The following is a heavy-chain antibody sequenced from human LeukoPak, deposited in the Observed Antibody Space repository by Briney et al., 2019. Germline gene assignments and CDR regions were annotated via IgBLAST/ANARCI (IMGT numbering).Heavy chain of an antibody. Sequence: GGSLRLSCAASGFIFSNYAMHWVRQAPAGKGLEWVAVISYDGVNQYYANSVKGRFTVSRDNSNNTLYLQMDSLRVDDTAVYYCVSSIFFYYGSESSHFWGQGTLVTVPS. D-gene: IGHD3-10*01. CDR1: GFIFSNYA. CDR3: VSSIFFYYGSESSHF. CDR2: ISYDGVNQ. J-gene: IGHJ4*02. V-gene: IGHV3-30*03.